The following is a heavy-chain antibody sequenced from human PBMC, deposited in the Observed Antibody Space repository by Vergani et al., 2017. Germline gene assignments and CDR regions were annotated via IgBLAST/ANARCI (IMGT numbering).Heavy chain of an antibody. CDR3: AGVATGDCSSTSGSTRYNWFDP. CDR2: INAGNGNT. V-gene: IGHV1-3*01. CDR1: GYTFTSYA. D-gene: IGHD2-2*02. J-gene: IGHJ5*02. Sequence: QVQLVQSGAEVKKPGASLKVSCKASGYTFTSYAMHWVRQAPGQRLEWMGWINAGNGNTKYSQKFQGRVTITRDTAASTAYVELSSLRSEDTAVYYCAGVATGDCSSTSGSTRYNWFDPWGQGTLVTVSS.